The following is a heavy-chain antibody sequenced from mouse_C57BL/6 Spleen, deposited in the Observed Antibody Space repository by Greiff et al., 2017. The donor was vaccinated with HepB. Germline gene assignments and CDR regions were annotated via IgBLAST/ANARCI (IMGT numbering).Heavy chain of an antibody. CDR1: GYTFTSYG. Sequence: QVQLQQSGAELARPGASVKLSCKASGYTFTSYGISWVKQRTGLGLEWIGEIYPRSGNTYYNEKFKGKATLTADKASSTAYMELRSLTSEDSAVYVCARGDYGRSAYYFDYWGQGTTVTVSS. CDR3: ARGDYGRSAYYFDY. D-gene: IGHD1-1*01. CDR2: IYPRSGNT. J-gene: IGHJ2*01. V-gene: IGHV1-81*01.